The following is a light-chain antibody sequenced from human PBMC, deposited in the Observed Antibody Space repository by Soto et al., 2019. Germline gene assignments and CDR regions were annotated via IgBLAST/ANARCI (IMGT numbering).Light chain of an antibody. CDR2: DAS. J-gene: IGKJ3*01. Sequence: EIVLTQSPGTLSLSPGERATLSCRASQSVSSSSLAWYQHKPGQSPRLLIYDASSRATGIPDRFSGSGSGTDFTFTISRLEPEDFAVYYCQQYGNSPLTFGPGTKVDIK. CDR1: QSVSSSS. V-gene: IGKV3-20*01. CDR3: QQYGNSPLT.